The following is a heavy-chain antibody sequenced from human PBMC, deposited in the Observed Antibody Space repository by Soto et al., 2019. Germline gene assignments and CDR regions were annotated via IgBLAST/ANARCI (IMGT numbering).Heavy chain of an antibody. CDR2: ISSSSSTI. CDR1: GFTFSTYS. Sequence: LRLSCAASGFTFSTYSMNWVRQAPGKGLEWVSYISSSSSTIFYTDSVKGQFTVSRDNAKNSLYLQMNSLRVEDTAFYYCAKAVDITVRGVPPSDSWGQGALVTVSS. CDR3: AKAVDITVRGVPPSDS. D-gene: IGHD3-10*01. J-gene: IGHJ4*02. V-gene: IGHV3-48*01.